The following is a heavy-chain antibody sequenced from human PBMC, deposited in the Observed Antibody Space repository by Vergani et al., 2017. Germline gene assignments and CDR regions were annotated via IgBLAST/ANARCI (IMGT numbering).Heavy chain of an antibody. V-gene: IGHV1-69*01. J-gene: IGHJ4*02. CDR1: GYTFTGYY. D-gene: IGHD3-10*01. CDR2: IIPIFGTA. CDR3: ARSGGWFGEFDY. Sequence: QVQLVQSGAEVKKPGASVKVSCKASGYTFTGYYMHWVRQAPGQGLEWMGGIIPIFGTANYAQKFQGRVTITADESTSTAYMELSSLRSEDTAVYYCARSGGWFGEFDYWGQGTLVTVSS.